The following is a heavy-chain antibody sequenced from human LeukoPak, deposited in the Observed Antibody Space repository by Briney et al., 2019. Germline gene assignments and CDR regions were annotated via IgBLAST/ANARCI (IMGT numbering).Heavy chain of an antibody. CDR3: ARDPNGNYVGAFDFQR. V-gene: IGHV3-23*01. Sequence: GGSLRLSCAASGFTFSNYALTWVRQAPGRGLEWVSSISGAGPYYADSVKGRFSISRDNYKNTLYLQMGSLRAEDTAVYYCARDPNGNYVGAFDFQRWGQGTLVTVSS. J-gene: IGHJ1*01. CDR1: GFTFSNYA. CDR2: ISGAGP. D-gene: IGHD4-17*01.